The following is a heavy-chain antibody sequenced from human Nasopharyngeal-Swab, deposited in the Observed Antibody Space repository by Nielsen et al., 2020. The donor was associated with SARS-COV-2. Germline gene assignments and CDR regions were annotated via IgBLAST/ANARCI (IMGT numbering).Heavy chain of an antibody. D-gene: IGHD3-3*01. Sequence: SETLSLTCTVSGGSIGSSSYYWVWIRQPPGKGLEWIGSIYYSGSTYYNPSLKSRVTISVDTSKNQFSLKLSSVTAADTAVYYCAATSVLRFLEWLNNWFDPWGQGTLVTVSS. CDR2: IYYSGST. J-gene: IGHJ5*02. V-gene: IGHV4-39*01. CDR1: GGSIGSSSYY. CDR3: AATSVLRFLEWLNNWFDP.